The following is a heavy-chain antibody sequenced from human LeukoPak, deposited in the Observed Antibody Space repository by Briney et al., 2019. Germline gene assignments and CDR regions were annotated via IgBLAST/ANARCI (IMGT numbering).Heavy chain of an antibody. Sequence: SETLSLTCTVSGGSISSSSYYWGWIRQPPGKGLEWIGNIYYSGSTYYNPSLKSRVTISVDTSKNQFSLKLSSVTAADTAVYYCASLGDVGDYNLDYWGQGTLVTVSS. CDR1: GGSISSSSYY. D-gene: IGHD4-17*01. CDR2: IYYSGST. V-gene: IGHV4-39*01. J-gene: IGHJ4*02. CDR3: ASLGDVGDYNLDY.